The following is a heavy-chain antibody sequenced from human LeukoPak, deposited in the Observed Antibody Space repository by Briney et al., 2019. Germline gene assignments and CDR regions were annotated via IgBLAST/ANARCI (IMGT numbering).Heavy chain of an antibody. D-gene: IGHD3-22*01. CDR2: ISGSGGST. J-gene: IGHJ3*02. V-gene: IGHV3-23*01. CDR3: ARDSHYDSSGSWVDAFDI. Sequence: GGSLRLSCAGSGFTPSNCAMSWVRQAPGKGLEWVSGISGSGGSTYYADSVKGRFTISRDNSKSTLYLQMNSLRAEDTAVYYCARDSHYDSSGSWVDAFDIWGQGTMVTVSS. CDR1: GFTPSNCA.